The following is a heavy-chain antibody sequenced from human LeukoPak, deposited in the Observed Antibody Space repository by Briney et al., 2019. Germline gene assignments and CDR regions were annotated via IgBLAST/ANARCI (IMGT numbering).Heavy chain of an antibody. J-gene: IGHJ4*02. CDR2: IWYDGSNK. V-gene: IGHV3-33*01. CDR3: ARDHGYSGYDYYFDY. Sequence: PGGSLRPSCAASGFTFSTYVIHWVRQAPGKGLEWVAVIWYDGSNKNYADSAKGRFTISRDNSKNTLYLQMNSLRAEDTAVYYCARDHGYSGYDYYFDYWGQGTLVTVSS. D-gene: IGHD5-12*01. CDR1: GFTFSTYV.